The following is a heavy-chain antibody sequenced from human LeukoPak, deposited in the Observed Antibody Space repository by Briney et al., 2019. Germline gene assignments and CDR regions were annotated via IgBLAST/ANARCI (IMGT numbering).Heavy chain of an antibody. D-gene: IGHD3-22*01. Sequence: LGGSLRLSCAASGFTFTSYWMHWVRQAPGKGLVWVSRIKSDGSTNYADSVKGRFTISRDNAKNTVSLQMNSLRAEDTGVYYRARAPSEIGGYYPEYFRHWGQGTLVTVSS. CDR2: IKSDGST. CDR3: ARAPSEIGGYYPEYFRH. CDR1: GFTFTSYW. V-gene: IGHV3-74*01. J-gene: IGHJ1*01.